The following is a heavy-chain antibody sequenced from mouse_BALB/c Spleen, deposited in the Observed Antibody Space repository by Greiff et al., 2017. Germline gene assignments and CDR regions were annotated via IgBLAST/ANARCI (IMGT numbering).Heavy chain of an antibody. CDR3: ARGRITTDLKAMDY. Sequence: EVMLVESGGGLVQPGGSRKLSCAASGFTFSSFGMHWVRQAPEKGLEWVAYISSGSSTIYYADTVKGRFTISRDNPKNTLFLQMTSLRSEDTAMYYCARGRITTDLKAMDYWGQGTSVTVSS. CDR1: GFTFSSFG. V-gene: IGHV5-17*02. D-gene: IGHD1-1*01. J-gene: IGHJ4*01. CDR2: ISSGSSTI.